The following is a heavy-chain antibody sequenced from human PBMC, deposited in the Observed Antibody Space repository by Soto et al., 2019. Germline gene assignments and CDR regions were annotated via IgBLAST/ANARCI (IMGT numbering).Heavy chain of an antibody. CDR1: GDSVSSNSAA. V-gene: IGHV6-1*01. CDR3: ARVTYYDILTGPNWFDP. CDR2: TYYRSKWYN. D-gene: IGHD3-9*01. J-gene: IGHJ5*02. Sequence: PSQTLSLTCAISGDSVSSNSAAWNWIRQSPSRGLEWLGRTYYRSKWYNDYAVSVKSRMTINPDTSKNQFSLQLNSVTPEDTAVYYCARVTYYDILTGPNWFDPWGQGTLVTVSS.